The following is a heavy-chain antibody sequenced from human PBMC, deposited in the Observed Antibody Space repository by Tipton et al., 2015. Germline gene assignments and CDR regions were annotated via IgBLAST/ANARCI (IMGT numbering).Heavy chain of an antibody. D-gene: IGHD3-22*01. CDR3: AREGWNSDSSGYDY. J-gene: IGHJ4*02. V-gene: IGHV4-59*01. CDR2: IYYDGRT. CDR1: GGSISNYY. Sequence: TLSLTCTASGGSISNYYWSWIRQPPGKGLEWIGYIYYDGRTDYNPSLKSRVTISVDTSQNQFSLHLTSVTAADTAVYYCAREGWNSDSSGYDYWGQGTLVTVSS.